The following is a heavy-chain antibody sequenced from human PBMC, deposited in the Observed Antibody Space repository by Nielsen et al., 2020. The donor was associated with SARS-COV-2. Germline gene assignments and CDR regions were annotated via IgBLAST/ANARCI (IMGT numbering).Heavy chain of an antibody. J-gene: IGHJ6*02. CDR1: GYIFTSYY. D-gene: IGHD6-19*01. CDR2: INPSGGST. V-gene: IGHV1-46*01. Sequence: ASVKVSCKASGYIFTSYYMHWVRQAPGQGLEWMGIINPSGGSTSYAQKFQGRVTMTRDTSTSTVYMELSSLRSEDTAVYYCARDLTGYSSGWDYYYYYGMDVWGQGTTVTVSS. CDR3: ARDLTGYSSGWDYYYYYGMDV.